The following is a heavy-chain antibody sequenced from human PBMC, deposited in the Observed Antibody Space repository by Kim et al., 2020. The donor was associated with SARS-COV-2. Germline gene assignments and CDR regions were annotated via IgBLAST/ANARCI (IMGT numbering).Heavy chain of an antibody. J-gene: IGHJ3*02. CDR3: AINHPPDIVVPDSSGYQGAFDI. V-gene: IGHV4-39*01. CDR2: IYYSGST. D-gene: IGHD3-22*01. Sequence: SETLSLTFTVSGGSISSSSYYWGWIRQPPGKGLEWIGSIYYSGSTYYNPSLKSRVTISVDTSKNQFSLKLSSVTAADTAVYYCAINHPPDIVVPDSSGYQGAFDIWGQGTMVTVSS. CDR1: GGSISSSSYY.